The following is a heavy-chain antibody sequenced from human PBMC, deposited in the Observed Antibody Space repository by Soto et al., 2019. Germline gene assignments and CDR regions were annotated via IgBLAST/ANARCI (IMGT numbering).Heavy chain of an antibody. CDR2: IKQDGSEK. D-gene: IGHD4-4*01. V-gene: IGHV3-7*01. J-gene: IGHJ6*03. Sequence: GGSLRLSCAASGFSFSTYWMSWVRQAPGKGLEWVANIKQDGSEKYYVDSVKGRFTISRDNAKNSLYLQMNSLRAEDTAVYYCARSGWRDDYSNDYYYYYMDVWGKGTTVTVSS. CDR1: GFSFSTYW. CDR3: ARSGWRDDYSNDYYYYYMDV.